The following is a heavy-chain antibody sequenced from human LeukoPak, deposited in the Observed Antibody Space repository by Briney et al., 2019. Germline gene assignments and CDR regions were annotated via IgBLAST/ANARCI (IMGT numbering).Heavy chain of an antibody. Sequence: ASVKVSCKASGYTFTGYHMHWVRQAPGQGLEWMGRINPNSGDTNYAQKFQGRVAMTRDTSISTAFMELTRLRSEDTAVYYCARDSRSSYDSSGYYFDYWGQGTLVTVSS. V-gene: IGHV1-2*06. J-gene: IGHJ4*02. CDR3: ARDSRSSYDSSGYYFDY. CDR2: INPNSGDT. CDR1: GYTFTGYH. D-gene: IGHD3-22*01.